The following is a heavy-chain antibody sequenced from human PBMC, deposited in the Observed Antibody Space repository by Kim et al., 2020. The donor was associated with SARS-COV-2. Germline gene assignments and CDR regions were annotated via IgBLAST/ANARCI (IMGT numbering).Heavy chain of an antibody. CDR3: AKDSPRGVLDY. Sequence: KYYADAVKGRFTISRDNSKNTLYLQMNSLRAEDTAVYYCAKDSPRGVLDYWGQGTLVTVSS. D-gene: IGHD3-10*01. J-gene: IGHJ4*02. V-gene: IGHV3-33*06. CDR2: K.